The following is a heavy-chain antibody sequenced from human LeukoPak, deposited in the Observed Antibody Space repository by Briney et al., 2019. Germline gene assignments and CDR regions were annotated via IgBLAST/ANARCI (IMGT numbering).Heavy chain of an antibody. D-gene: IGHD4-17*01. CDR2: INPNSGGT. Sequence: GASVTVSCKASGYTFTGYYMHWVRQAPGQGLEWMGWINPNSGGTNYAQRFQGRVTMTRDTSISTAYMELSSLRSEDTAVYYCARGTHYGDRSYYYYGMDVWGKGTTVTVSS. CDR1: GYTFTGYY. CDR3: ARGTHYGDRSYYYYGMDV. J-gene: IGHJ6*04. V-gene: IGHV1-2*02.